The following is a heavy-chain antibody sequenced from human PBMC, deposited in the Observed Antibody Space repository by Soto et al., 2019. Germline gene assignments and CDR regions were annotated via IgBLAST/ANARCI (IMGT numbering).Heavy chain of an antibody. CDR2: ISGSGDTT. J-gene: IGHJ4*02. V-gene: IGHV3-23*01. D-gene: IGHD5-18*01. Sequence: EVQLLESGGGLVQPGGSLRLSCAASGFPFSDYGMNWVRQAPGKGLEWVSTISGSGDTTYYADSVKGRFTISRDNSKNTLYLQMNSLRAEDTAIYYCVLKYTYGFVSYFDYWGQGTLVTVSS. CDR1: GFPFSDYG. CDR3: VLKYTYGFVSYFDY.